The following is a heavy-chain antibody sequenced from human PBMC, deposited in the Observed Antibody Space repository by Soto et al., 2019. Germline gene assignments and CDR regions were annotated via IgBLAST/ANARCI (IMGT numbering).Heavy chain of an antibody. V-gene: IGHV3-48*03. CDR2: ISSSGSTI. CDR1: GFTFSSYE. Sequence: GVLRLSCAASGFTFSSYEMNWVRQAPGKGLEWVSYISSSGSTIYYADSVKGRFTISRDNAKNSLYLQMNSLRAEDTAVYYCARSLSGSWDAFDIWGQGTMVTVSS. CDR3: ARSLSGSWDAFDI. J-gene: IGHJ3*02. D-gene: IGHD1-26*01.